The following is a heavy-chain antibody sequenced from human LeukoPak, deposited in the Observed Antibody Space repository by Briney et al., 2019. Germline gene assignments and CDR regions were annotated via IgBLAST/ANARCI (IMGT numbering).Heavy chain of an antibody. V-gene: IGHV3-30*03. Sequence: GGSLRLSCAASGFTFSSYGMHWVRQAPGKGLEWVAVISYDGSNKYYADSVKGRFTISRDNSKNTLYLQMNSLRAEDTAVYYXXXXXXIVVVVAATHQDYWGQGTLVTVSS. CDR1: GFTFSSYG. J-gene: IGHJ4*02. CDR3: XXXXXIVVVVAATHQDY. CDR2: ISYDGSNK. D-gene: IGHD2-15*01.